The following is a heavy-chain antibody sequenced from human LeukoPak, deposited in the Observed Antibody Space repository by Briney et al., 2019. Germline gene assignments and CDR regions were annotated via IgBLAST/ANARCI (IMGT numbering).Heavy chain of an antibody. V-gene: IGHV5-51*01. J-gene: IGHJ4*02. CDR2: IYPGDSDT. Sequence: GESLKISCKGSGYSFTSYWIGWVRQLPGKGLEWMGIIYPGDSDTRYSPSFQGQVTISADKSISTAYLQWSSLKASDTAMYYCAVADGYNFYPYYFDYWGQGTLVTVSS. CDR1: GYSFTSYW. D-gene: IGHD5-24*01. CDR3: AVADGYNFYPYYFDY.